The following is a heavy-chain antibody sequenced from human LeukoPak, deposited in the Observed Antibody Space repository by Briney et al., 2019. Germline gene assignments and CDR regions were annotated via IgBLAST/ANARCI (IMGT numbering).Heavy chain of an antibody. CDR3: ARTTHY. D-gene: IGHD1-14*01. J-gene: IGHJ4*02. CDR1: GFTFSSYA. Sequence: QPGGSLRLSCAASGFTFSSYAMSWVRQAPGKGLEWVSSSGDNTRYADSVKGRFTISRDNSKNTLDLQMNGLRAEDTAVYYCARTTHYWGQGTLVTVSS. V-gene: IGHV3-23*01. CDR2: SGDNT.